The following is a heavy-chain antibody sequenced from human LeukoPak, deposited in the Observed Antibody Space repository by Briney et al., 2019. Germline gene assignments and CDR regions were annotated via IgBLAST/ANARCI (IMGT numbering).Heavy chain of an antibody. D-gene: IGHD1-26*01. CDR2: IYSGGST. V-gene: IGHV3-53*01. Sequence: PGGSLSLSCAASGFPVSSNYMTWVRQAPGKGLEWVSVIYSGGSTYYADSVKGRFTISRDNSKNTLYVQMNSLRAEDTAVYYCAKDGQSAEEGEYYFDYWGQGTLVTVSS. CDR3: AKDGQSAEEGEYYFDY. J-gene: IGHJ4*02. CDR1: GFPVSSNY.